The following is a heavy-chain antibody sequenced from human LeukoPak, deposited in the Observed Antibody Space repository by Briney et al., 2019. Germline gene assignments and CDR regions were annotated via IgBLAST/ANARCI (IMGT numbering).Heavy chain of an antibody. CDR1: GFTFSSYS. J-gene: IGHJ4*02. V-gene: IGHV3-48*02. CDR3: ARDLVICGGDCSTYYSDY. Sequence: PGGSLRLSCAASGFTFSSYSMNWVRQAPGKGLEWVSYISSSSSTIYYADSVKGRFTISRDNAKNSLYLQMNSLRDEDTAVYYCARDLVICGGDCSTYYSDYWGQGTLVTVSS. CDR2: ISSSSSTI. D-gene: IGHD2-21*02.